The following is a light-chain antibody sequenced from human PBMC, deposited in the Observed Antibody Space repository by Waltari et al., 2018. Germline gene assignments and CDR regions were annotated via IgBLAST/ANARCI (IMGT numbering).Light chain of an antibody. CDR3: QQYNNWPPLT. CDR2: AAS. Sequence: ETVMTQSPATLSVSPGETATLSCRASQNVDSSLAWYQQRPGQPPRLLLSAASPRASGVPARFSGSGSGTEFTLTISSLQSEDSAVYYCQQYNNWPPLTFGGGTKVELK. V-gene: IGKV3-15*01. J-gene: IGKJ4*01. CDR1: QNVDSS.